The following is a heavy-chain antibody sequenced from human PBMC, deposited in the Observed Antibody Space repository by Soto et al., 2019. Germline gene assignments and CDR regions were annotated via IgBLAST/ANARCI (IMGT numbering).Heavy chain of an antibody. CDR3: ARGYCSGGSCGGAPSWFDP. D-gene: IGHD2-15*01. CDR1: GGSISSSSYY. J-gene: IGHJ5*02. V-gene: IGHV4-39*01. CDR2: IYYSGST. Sequence: PSETLSLTCTVSGGSISSSSYYWGWIRQPPGKGLEWIGSIYYSGSTYYNPSLKSRVTISVDTSKNQFSLKLSSVTAADTAVYYCARGYCSGGSCGGAPSWFDPWGQGTLVTVSS.